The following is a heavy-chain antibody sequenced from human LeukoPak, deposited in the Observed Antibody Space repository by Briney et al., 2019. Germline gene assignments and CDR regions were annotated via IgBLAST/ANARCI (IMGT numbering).Heavy chain of an antibody. Sequence: GASVKVSCKASGYTFSSHDINWVRQATGQGLEWMGWMNSNSGNTGNAQKFQGRVTMTSNASINTAYMELSSLGSDDTAVYYCARGIYDSSGYYYVDDYWGQGTLVTVSS. J-gene: IGHJ4*02. CDR3: ARGIYDSSGYYYVDDY. D-gene: IGHD3-22*01. CDR1: GYTFSSHD. CDR2: MNSNSGNT. V-gene: IGHV1-8*01.